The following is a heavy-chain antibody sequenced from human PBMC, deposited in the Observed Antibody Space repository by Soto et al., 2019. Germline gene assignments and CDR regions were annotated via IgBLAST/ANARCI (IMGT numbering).Heavy chain of an antibody. CDR1: GFTFSSYW. V-gene: IGHV3-74*01. Sequence: GGSLRLSCAASGFTFSSYWMHWVRQAPGEGLVWVSRINSDGSTTTYADSVKGRFTISRDNAKNTLYLQMNSLRAEDTAVYYCERPPYSNSRMDVWGKGTTVTVSS. CDR2: INSDGSTT. CDR3: ERPPYSNSRMDV. J-gene: IGHJ6*03. D-gene: IGHD6-13*01.